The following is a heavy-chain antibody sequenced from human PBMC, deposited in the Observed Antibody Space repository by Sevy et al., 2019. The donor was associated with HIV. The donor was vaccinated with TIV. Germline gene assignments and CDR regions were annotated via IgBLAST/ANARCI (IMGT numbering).Heavy chain of an antibody. V-gene: IGHV3-33*01. Sequence: GGSLRLSCAASGFTFSSYGMHWVRQAPGKGLEWVAVIWYDGSNKYYADSVKGRFTISRDNSKNTLYLQMNSLRAEDTAVYYCARGGIVDTIKVDWFDPWGQRTLVTVSS. CDR3: ARGGIVDTIKVDWFDP. J-gene: IGHJ5*02. CDR2: IWYDGSNK. D-gene: IGHD5-12*01. CDR1: GFTFSSYG.